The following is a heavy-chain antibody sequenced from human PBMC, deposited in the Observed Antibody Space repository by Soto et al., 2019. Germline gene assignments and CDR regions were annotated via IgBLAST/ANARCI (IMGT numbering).Heavy chain of an antibody. V-gene: IGHV3-21*01. CDR1: GFTFSSYE. CDR3: ASDHIFTTTGMDV. CDR2: ISSSSSYI. Sequence: GGSLRLSCAASGFTFSSYEMNWVRQAPGEGLEWVSSISSSSSYIYYADSVKGRFTISRDNAKNSLYLQMNSLRAEDTAVYYCASDHIFTTTGMDVWGHGTTVTVSS. J-gene: IGHJ6*02. D-gene: IGHD3-3*02.